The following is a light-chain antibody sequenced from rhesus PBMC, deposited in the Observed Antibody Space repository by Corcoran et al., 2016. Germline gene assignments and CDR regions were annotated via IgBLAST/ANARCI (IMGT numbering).Light chain of an antibody. CDR2: KAS. CDR3: LQYSSSPFT. J-gene: IGKJ3*01. CDR1: QGISVW. Sequence: DIQMTQSPSSLSASVGDKVTITCRASQGISVWLAWYQQKPGKAPKLLIYKASSLQSGVPSRFSGSGSGTELTLTISSLQPEDFATYYCLQYSSSPFTFGPGTKLDIQ. V-gene: IGKV1-22*01.